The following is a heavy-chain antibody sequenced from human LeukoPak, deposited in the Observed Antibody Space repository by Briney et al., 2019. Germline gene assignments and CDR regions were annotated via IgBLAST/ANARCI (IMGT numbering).Heavy chain of an antibody. V-gene: IGHV1-2*02. CDR1: GYTFTGYY. J-gene: IGHJ6*03. Sequence: ASVKVSCKASGYTFTGYYMHWVRQAPGQGLEWMGWINPNSGGTNYAQKFQGRVTMTRDTSISTAYMELSRLRSDDTAVYYCARDVCYDLWSGYCTNYYYYHYYMDVWGKGTTVTVSS. D-gene: IGHD3-3*01. CDR2: INPNSGGT. CDR3: ARDVCYDLWSGYCTNYYYYHYYMDV.